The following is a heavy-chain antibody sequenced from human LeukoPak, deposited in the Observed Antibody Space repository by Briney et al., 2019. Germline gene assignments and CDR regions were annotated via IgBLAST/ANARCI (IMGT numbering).Heavy chain of an antibody. J-gene: IGHJ6*03. CDR2: INHSGST. CDR3: AGGLGVVVVAATPGYYYMDV. D-gene: IGHD2-15*01. CDR1: GGSFSGYY. V-gene: IGHV4-34*01. Sequence: PSETLSLTCAVYGGSFSGYYWSWIRQPPGKGLEWIGEINHSGSTNYNPSLKSRVTISVDTSKNQFSLKLSSVTAADTAVYYCAGGLGVVVVAATPGYYYMDVWGKGTTVTVSS.